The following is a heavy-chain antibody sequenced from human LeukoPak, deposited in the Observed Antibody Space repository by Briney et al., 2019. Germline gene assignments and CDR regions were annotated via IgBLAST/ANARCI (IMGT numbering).Heavy chain of an antibody. D-gene: IGHD1-26*01. CDR1: GFTFSSYG. V-gene: IGHV3-30*18. J-gene: IGHJ6*02. Sequence: GGSLRLSCAASGFTFSSYGMHWVRQAPGKGLEWVAVISYDGSNKYFADSVKGRFTISRDNSKNTLYLQMNSLRAEDTAVYYCAKVGIVGATYYYYYGMDVWGQGTTVTVSS. CDR2: ISYDGSNK. CDR3: AKVGIVGATYYYYYGMDV.